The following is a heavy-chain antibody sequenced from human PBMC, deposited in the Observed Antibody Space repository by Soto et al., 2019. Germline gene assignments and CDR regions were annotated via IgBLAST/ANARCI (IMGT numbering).Heavy chain of an antibody. D-gene: IGHD3-10*01. CDR1: GFTFDDYA. CDR3: AKDIRNSQRGPFDP. V-gene: IGHV3-9*01. Sequence: GGSLRLSCAASGFTFDDYAMHWVRQAPGKGLEWVSGISWNSGSIGYADSVKGRFTISRDNAKNSLYLQMNSLRAEDTALYYCAKDIRNSQRGPFDPWGQGTLVTVSS. CDR2: ISWNSGSI. J-gene: IGHJ5*02.